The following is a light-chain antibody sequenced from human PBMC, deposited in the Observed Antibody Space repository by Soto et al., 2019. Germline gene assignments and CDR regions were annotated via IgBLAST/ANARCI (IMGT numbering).Light chain of an antibody. CDR2: KAS. J-gene: IGKJ1*01. V-gene: IGKV1-5*03. Sequence: IPMTQSPSTLSASLAYRFTITFRSSQSISSWLAWYQQKPGKAPKLLIYKASSLESGVPSRFSGSGSGTEFTLTISSLQPDDFATYYCQQYNSYSGTLGQGTKVDIK. CDR3: QQYNSYSGT. CDR1: QSISSW.